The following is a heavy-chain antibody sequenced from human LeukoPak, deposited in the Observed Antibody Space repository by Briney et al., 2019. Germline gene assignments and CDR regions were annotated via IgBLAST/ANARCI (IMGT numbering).Heavy chain of an antibody. V-gene: IGHV1-69*13. J-gene: IGHJ3*02. CDR1: GGTFSSYA. CDR2: IIPIFGTA. Sequence: ASVKVSCKASGGTFSSYAISWVRQAPGHGLECMGGIIPIFGTANYAHKFQGRVTITADESTSTAYMELSSLRAEDTAVYYCARARYSYGYAFDIWGQGTMVTVSS. CDR3: ARARYSYGYAFDI. D-gene: IGHD5-18*01.